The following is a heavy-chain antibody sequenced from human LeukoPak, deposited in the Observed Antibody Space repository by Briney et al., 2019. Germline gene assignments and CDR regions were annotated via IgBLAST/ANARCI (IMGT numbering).Heavy chain of an antibody. Sequence: ASVKVSCKASGYAFTGYYMHWVRQAPGQGLEWMGWINPNSGGTNYAQKFQGRVTMTRDTSISTAYMELSRLRSDDTAVYYCARGLGGFYYMDVWGKGTTVTISS. CDR3: ARGLGGFYYMDV. CDR1: GYAFTGYY. V-gene: IGHV1-2*02. CDR2: INPNSGGT. D-gene: IGHD5-12*01. J-gene: IGHJ6*03.